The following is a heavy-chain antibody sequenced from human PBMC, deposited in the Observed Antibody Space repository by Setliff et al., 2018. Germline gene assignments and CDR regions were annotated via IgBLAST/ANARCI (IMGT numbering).Heavy chain of an antibody. CDR2: INHSGTT. CDR3: RFWSGYYENDY. J-gene: IGHJ4*02. D-gene: IGHD3-3*01. V-gene: IGHV4-34*01. Sequence: SETLSLTCTVYGVSFSDYYWGWVRQSPGKGLDWNGEINHSGTTNYDPSLEGRISISVDTSKRQFSLKLSSVTASDMAVYYCRFWSGYYENDYWAQGTLVTVS. CDR1: GVSFSDYY.